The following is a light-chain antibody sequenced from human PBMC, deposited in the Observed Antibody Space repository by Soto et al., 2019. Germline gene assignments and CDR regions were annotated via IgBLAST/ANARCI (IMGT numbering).Light chain of an antibody. V-gene: IGLV2-14*03. CDR2: DVT. J-gene: IGLJ1*01. CDR3: SSYTTSNTRQIV. CDR1: SSDVGGYNY. Sequence: QSGLTQPASVSGSPGQSITISCTGTSSDVGGYNYVSWYQHHPGKAPKLIIYDVTNRPSGVSNPFSGSKSGNTASLTISGLQPEDEADYYCSSYTTSNTRQIVFGTGTRSPS.